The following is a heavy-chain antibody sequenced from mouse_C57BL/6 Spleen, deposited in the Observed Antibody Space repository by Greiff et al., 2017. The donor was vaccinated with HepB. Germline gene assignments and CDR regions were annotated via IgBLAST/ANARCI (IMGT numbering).Heavy chain of an antibody. Sequence: VKLQESGAELVRPGASVTLSCKASGYTFTDYEMHWVKQTPVHGLEWIGAIDPETGGTAYNQKFKGKAILTADKSSSTAYMALRSLTSEDSAVYYCTRRGSSYFDVWGTGTTVTVSS. D-gene: IGHD1-1*01. CDR3: TRRGSSYFDV. V-gene: IGHV1-15*01. J-gene: IGHJ1*03. CDR1: GYTFTDYE. CDR2: IDPETGGT.